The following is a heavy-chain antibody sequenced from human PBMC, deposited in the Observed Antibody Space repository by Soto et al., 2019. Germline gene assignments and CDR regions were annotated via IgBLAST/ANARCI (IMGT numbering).Heavy chain of an antibody. J-gene: IGHJ6*01. CDR2: INAGNGNT. D-gene: IGHD6-13*01. CDR3: ARGADSSSWYGGVHYNYSGTEV. Sequence: ASVKVSCKASGYTFTSYARHWVRQAPGQRLEWMGWINAGNGNTKYSQNFQGRVTTTRDTSASTAYMQLSSLRSEDTAVYYCARGADSSSWYGGVHYNYSGTEVW. V-gene: IGHV1-3*01. CDR1: GYTFTSYA.